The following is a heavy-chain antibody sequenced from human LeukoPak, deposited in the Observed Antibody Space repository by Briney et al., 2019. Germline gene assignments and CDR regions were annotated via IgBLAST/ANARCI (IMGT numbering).Heavy chain of an antibody. Sequence: SGPTLVNPTQTLTLTCTFSGFSLSTRGVGVGWIRQPPGKALEWLALIYWNDDKRYSPSLKSRLTITKDTSKNQVVLTMTNMDPVDTATYYCARFVVRGVTDAFDIWGQGTMVTVSS. J-gene: IGHJ3*02. D-gene: IGHD3-10*01. CDR2: IYWNDDK. CDR1: GFSLSTRGVG. CDR3: ARFVVRGVTDAFDI. V-gene: IGHV2-5*01.